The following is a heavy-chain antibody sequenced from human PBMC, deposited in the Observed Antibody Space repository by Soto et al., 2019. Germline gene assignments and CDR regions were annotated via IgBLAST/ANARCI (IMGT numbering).Heavy chain of an antibody. CDR2: INPSGASA. Sequence: QVQLVQSGAEVKKPGASVKLSCKASGNTFNTYYIHWLRQAPGQGLQWMGVINPSGASASYAQKFQGRVTVTRDTSTSTVYMELSSLRSEDTALYYCATDYIAYQRQHIFDRWGQGTLVTVSS. CDR1: GNTFNTYY. J-gene: IGHJ3*02. D-gene: IGHD2-21*01. CDR3: ATDYIAYQRQHIFDR. V-gene: IGHV1-46*03.